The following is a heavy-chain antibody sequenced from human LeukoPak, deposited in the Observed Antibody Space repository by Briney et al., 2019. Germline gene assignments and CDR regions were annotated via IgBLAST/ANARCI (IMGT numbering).Heavy chain of an antibody. CDR1: GFTYSSYA. Sequence: GGSLRLSCAASGFTYSSYAMSWVRQAPGKGLEWVSGISGNGVNTYHADSVKGRFTISRDNSKNTLYLQMNSLRVEDTAVCYCAKATIFGVVIIGFDYWGQGTLVTVSS. V-gene: IGHV3-23*01. D-gene: IGHD3-3*01. CDR2: ISGNGVNT. CDR3: AKATIFGVVIIGFDY. J-gene: IGHJ4*02.